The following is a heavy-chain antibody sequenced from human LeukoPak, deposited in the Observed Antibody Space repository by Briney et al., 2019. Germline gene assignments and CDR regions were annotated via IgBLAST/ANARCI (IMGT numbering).Heavy chain of an antibody. J-gene: IGHJ6*04. CDR2: ISAYNGNT. CDR1: GYTFTSYG. Sequence: ASVKVSRKASGYTFTSYGISWVRQAPGQGPEWMGWISAYNGNTNYAQKLQGRVTMTTDTSTSTAYMELRSLRSDDTAVYYCARDKLLWFGEYYYYYGMDVWGKGTTVTVSS. CDR3: ARDKLLWFGEYYYYYGMDV. V-gene: IGHV1-18*04. D-gene: IGHD3-10*01.